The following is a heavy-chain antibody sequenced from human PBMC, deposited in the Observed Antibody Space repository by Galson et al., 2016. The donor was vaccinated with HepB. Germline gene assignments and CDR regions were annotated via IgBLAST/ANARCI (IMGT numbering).Heavy chain of an antibody. D-gene: IGHD5-18*01. Sequence: SLRLSCAASGLTFSTYALNWVRQAPGKGLEWVAVISYDGDTKYHADSVKGRFTISRDNSKNALYLQMHRLRFEDTAVYYCASHPRQWQRGYNYGFEYWGQGTLVSVSS. CDR3: ASHPRQWQRGYNYGFEY. J-gene: IGHJ4*02. V-gene: IGHV3-30*03. CDR1: GLTFSTYA. CDR2: ISYDGDTK.